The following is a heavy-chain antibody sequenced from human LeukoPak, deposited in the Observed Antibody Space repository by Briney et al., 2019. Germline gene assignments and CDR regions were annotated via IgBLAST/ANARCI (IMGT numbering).Heavy chain of an antibody. D-gene: IGHD6-13*01. CDR2: IYYSGST. CDR3: ARGPTAGDPFYYFDY. J-gene: IGHJ4*02. Sequence: SETLSLTCTVSGGAISSYYWSWIRKPPGKGLEWIGYIYYSGSTNYNPSLKSRVTISVDTSKNQFSLKLSSVTAADTAVYYCARGPTAGDPFYYFDYWGQGTLVTVSS. V-gene: IGHV4-59*01. CDR1: GGAISSYY.